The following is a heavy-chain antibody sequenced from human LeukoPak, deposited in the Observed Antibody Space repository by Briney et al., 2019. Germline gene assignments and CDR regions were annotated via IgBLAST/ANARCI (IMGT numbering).Heavy chain of an antibody. D-gene: IGHD1-26*01. CDR1: GFTFSTYG. CDR2: IRYDGSNK. Sequence: GGSLRLSCAASGFTFSTYGMHWVRQAPGKGLEWVAFIRYDGSNKYYTDSVKGRFTISRDDSKSTLYLQMNSLRAEDTTVCFCARDSDKYSGSRYYYYYYMDVWGKGTTVTVSS. CDR3: ARDSDKYSGSRYYYYYYMDV. J-gene: IGHJ6*03. V-gene: IGHV3-30*02.